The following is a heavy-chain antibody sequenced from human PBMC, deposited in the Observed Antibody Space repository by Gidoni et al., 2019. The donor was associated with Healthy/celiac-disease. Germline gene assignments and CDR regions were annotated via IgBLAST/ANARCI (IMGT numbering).Heavy chain of an antibody. CDR3: ARALGDYSDSYGLDV. Sequence: EVQLVESGGGLVQPGGSLRLSCAASAFSFSSFWMHWVRQAPGKGLVWVPRINSDGSFTKSADSVRGRFTISRDNAKNTLFLQMNTLRAEDTAVYFCARALGDYSDSYGLDVWGQGTTVTVS. CDR1: AFSFSSFW. J-gene: IGHJ6*02. V-gene: IGHV3-74*03. D-gene: IGHD3-16*01. CDR2: INSDGSFT.